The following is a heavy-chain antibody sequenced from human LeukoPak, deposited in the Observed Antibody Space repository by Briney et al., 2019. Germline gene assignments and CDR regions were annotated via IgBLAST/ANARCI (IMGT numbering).Heavy chain of an antibody. CDR2: IYYSGST. D-gene: IGHD3-10*01. CDR1: GGSISSSSYH. CDR3: ARSTYGSGSPTDY. Sequence: SETLSLTCTVSGGSISSSSYHWGWIRQPPGKGLEWIGSIYYSGSTYYNPSLKSRVTISVDTSKNQFSLKLSSVTAADTAVYYCARSTYGSGSPTDYWGQGTLVTVSS. J-gene: IGHJ4*02. V-gene: IGHV4-39*01.